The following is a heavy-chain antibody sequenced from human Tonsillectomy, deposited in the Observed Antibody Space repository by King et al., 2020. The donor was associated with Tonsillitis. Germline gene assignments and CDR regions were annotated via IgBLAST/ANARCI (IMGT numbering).Heavy chain of an antibody. CDR1: GFTFSSYG. J-gene: IGHJ3*02. V-gene: IGHV3-30*18. CDR2: ISYDGSNK. D-gene: IGHD3-16*02. Sequence: VQLVESGGGVVQPGRSLRLSCAASGFTFSSYGMHWVRQAPGKGLEWVAVISYDGSNKYYADSVKGRFTISRDNSKNTLYLQMNSLRAEDTAVYYCAKLPNSNYMIMFGGVIVIRKGDSDAFDIWGQGTMVTVSS. CDR3: AKLPNSNYMIMFGGVIVIRKGDSDAFDI.